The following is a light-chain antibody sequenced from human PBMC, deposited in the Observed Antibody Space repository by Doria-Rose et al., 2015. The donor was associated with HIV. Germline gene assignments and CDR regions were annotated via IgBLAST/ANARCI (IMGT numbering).Light chain of an antibody. J-gene: IGKJ3*01. CDR3: QQYYDTPS. CDR1: QSLLYTSKHY. Sequence: TQSPESLGMSLGERATLNCKSNQSLLYTSKHYLAWYQQKPGQPPKLLIYWASTRQSAVPARFRGSGSATDFTLTISSLEAEDVAVYYCQQYYDTPSFGPGTTVDIK. V-gene: IGKV4-1*01. CDR2: WAS.